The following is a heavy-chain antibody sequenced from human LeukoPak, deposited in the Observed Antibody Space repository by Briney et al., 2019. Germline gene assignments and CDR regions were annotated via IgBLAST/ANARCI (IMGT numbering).Heavy chain of an antibody. D-gene: IGHD6-6*01. V-gene: IGHV4-59*01. CDR3: VRGPPYSSSPRWAVDY. Sequence: SETLSLTCGVSGGSINCYYWSWIRQPPGKGLELIGYIYSSGSTNYNPSLKSRVTISVDKSKNQFSLKLSSVTAADTAVYYCVRGPPYSSSPRWAVDYWGRGTLVTVSS. J-gene: IGHJ4*02. CDR1: GGSINCYY. CDR2: IYSSGST.